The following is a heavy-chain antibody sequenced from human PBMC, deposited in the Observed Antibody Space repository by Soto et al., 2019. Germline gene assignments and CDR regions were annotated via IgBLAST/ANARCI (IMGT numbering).Heavy chain of an antibody. CDR1: GFTFSDFA. J-gene: IGHJ4*02. Sequence: EVQVLESGGGLVQPGGSLRLSCAATGFTFSDFAMSWVRQAPGKGLEWVSRIYGGGNGPHYADSVKGRVIISRDNSKNTLYLQMNSLRAADTAVYYCSTMEGRDPWAYSFDYWGQGTLVTVSS. D-gene: IGHD3-10*01. CDR2: IYGGGNGP. V-gene: IGHV3-23*01. CDR3: STMEGRDPWAYSFDY.